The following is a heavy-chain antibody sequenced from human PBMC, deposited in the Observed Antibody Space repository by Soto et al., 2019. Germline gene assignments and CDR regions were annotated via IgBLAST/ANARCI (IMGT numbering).Heavy chain of an antibody. CDR3: GRAGSRNKWSDAPIDY. CDR2: INHSGST. Sequence: SETLSLTCAVYGGSFSGYSWTWIRQPPGTGLEWIGEINHSGSTNYNPSLKSRVTISVDTSKNQFSLKLTSVTAGDTAVYYCGRAGSRNKWSDAPIDYWGQGTRVTVSS. J-gene: IGHJ4*02. CDR1: GGSFSGYS. V-gene: IGHV4-34*01. D-gene: IGHD2-15*01.